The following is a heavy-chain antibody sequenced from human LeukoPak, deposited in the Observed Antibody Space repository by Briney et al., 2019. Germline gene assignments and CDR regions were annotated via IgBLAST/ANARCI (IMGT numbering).Heavy chain of an antibody. CDR1: GFTFSNAW. CDR2: IRSKTDGETA. Sequence: PGGSLRLSCAASGFTFSNAWMIWVRQTPGKALEWVGRIRSKTDGETADYAAPVKGRFTISRDDSKHTLYLQMNSLKTEDTAVYYCTTSYASGSWNAFDVWGQGTMVTVSS. D-gene: IGHD3-10*01. J-gene: IGHJ3*01. CDR3: TTSYASGSWNAFDV. V-gene: IGHV3-15*01.